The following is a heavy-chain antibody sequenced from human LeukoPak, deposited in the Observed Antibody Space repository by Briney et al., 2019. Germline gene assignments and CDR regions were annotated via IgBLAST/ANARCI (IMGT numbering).Heavy chain of an antibody. V-gene: IGHV4-34*01. D-gene: IGHD6-6*01. CDR1: GGSFSGYY. J-gene: IGHJ4*02. Sequence: SATLSLTCAVYGGSFSGYYWTWIRQSPGKGLEWIGEINHSGSTNYNPSLKSRVTISVDTSKNQFSLKLSSVTAADTAVYYCAKTPNAFVRGGYYFDSWGQGTLVTVSS. CDR3: AKTPNAFVRGGYYFDS. CDR2: INHSGST.